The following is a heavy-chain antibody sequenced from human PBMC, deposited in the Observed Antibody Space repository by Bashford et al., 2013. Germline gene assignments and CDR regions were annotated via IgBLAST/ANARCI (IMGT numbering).Heavy chain of an antibody. CDR1: GGTFSSYA. Sequence: SVKVSCKASGGTFSSYAISWVRQAPGQGLEWMGGIIPIFGTANYAQKFQGRVTITADESTSTAYMELRSLRSDDTAVYYCARFLPPPPVVPAAPSYGMDVWGQGTTVTVSS. CDR2: IIPIFGTA. D-gene: IGHD2-2*01. CDR3: ARFLPPPPVVPAAPSYGMDV. V-gene: IGHV1-69*13. J-gene: IGHJ6*02.